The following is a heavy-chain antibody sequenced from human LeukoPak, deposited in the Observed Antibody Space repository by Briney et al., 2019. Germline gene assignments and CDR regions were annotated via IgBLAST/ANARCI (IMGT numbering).Heavy chain of an antibody. CDR2: IYTSGST. V-gene: IGHV4-61*02. CDR1: GGSISSGSYY. CDR3: ARDRERYFDWLLATPDDAFDI. Sequence: SETLSLTCTVSGGSISSGSYYWSWIRQPAGKGLEWIGRIYTSGSTNYNPSLKSRVAISVDASKNQFSPKLSSVTAADTAVYYCARDRERYFDWLLATPDDAFDIWGQGTMVTVSS. D-gene: IGHD3-9*01. J-gene: IGHJ3*02.